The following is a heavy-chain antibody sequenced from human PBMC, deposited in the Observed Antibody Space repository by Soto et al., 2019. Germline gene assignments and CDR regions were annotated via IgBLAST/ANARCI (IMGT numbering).Heavy chain of an antibody. CDR2: ITAYNGNA. CDR3: ARGELLWFGEFPTAYFDF. J-gene: IGHJ4*02. CDR1: GYTFANYG. D-gene: IGHD3-10*01. Sequence: QVQLVQSGPEVKKPGASVKVSCKSSGYTFANYGVSWVRQAPGQGLEWMGCITAYNGNANYSQKFQGRVTVTTDTSTSTVYMELRGLRSDDTALYYGARGELLWFGEFPTAYFDFWGQGTLVTVSS. V-gene: IGHV1-18*04.